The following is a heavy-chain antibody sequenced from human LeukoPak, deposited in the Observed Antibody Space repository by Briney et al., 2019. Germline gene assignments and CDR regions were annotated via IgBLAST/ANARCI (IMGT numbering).Heavy chain of an antibody. CDR2: ISGSGGDT. Sequence: PGGSLRLSCAASGFIFSSYAMTWVRQAPGKGLEWVSGISGSGGDTYNADSVKGRFTISRDNSKNTLYLQMNSLRAEDTAVYYCAKGGGLYDILTSYYYYGMDVWGQGTTVTVSS. CDR3: AKGGGLYDILTSYYYYGMDV. V-gene: IGHV3-23*01. D-gene: IGHD3-9*01. CDR1: GFIFSSYA. J-gene: IGHJ6*02.